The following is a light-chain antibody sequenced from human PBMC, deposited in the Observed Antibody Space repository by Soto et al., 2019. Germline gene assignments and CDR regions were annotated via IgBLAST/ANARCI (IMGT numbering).Light chain of an antibody. CDR2: GAS. CDR3: QQYGSSPRT. Sequence: EIVLTQSPGTLSLSPGERATLSCRASQSVSSSYLAWYQQKPGQAPRLLIYGASRRATGIPDRSSGSGSGTDFTLTISRLEPEDFAVYYCQQYGSSPRTFGQGTKLEIK. CDR1: QSVSSSY. V-gene: IGKV3-20*01. J-gene: IGKJ2*01.